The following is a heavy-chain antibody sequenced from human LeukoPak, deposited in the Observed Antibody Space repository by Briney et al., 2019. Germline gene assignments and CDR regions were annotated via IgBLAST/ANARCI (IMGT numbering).Heavy chain of an antibody. V-gene: IGHV3-23*01. D-gene: IGHD6-19*01. CDR1: GFTFSSYA. J-gene: IGHJ4*02. Sequence: PGGSLRLSCAASGFTFSSYAMSWVRQAPGKGLEWVSAISGGSGSSTYYADAVEGRFSISRDNSRTTLSVQMNSLRAEDTAVYYCAKGSSSGWPYFFDYWGQGTLVTVSS. CDR2: ISGGSGSST. CDR3: AKGSSSGWPYFFDY.